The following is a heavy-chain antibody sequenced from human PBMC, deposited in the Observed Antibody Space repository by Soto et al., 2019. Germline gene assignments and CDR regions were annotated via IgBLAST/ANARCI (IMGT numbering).Heavy chain of an antibody. D-gene: IGHD1-26*01. J-gene: IGHJ4*02. CDR2: IYYSGTT. CDR3: ARRELQGPNAY. V-gene: IGHV4-28*01. CDR1: CYSISSSNW. Sequence: QVQLQESGPGLVKPSDTLSLTCAVSCYSISSSNWWGWIRQPPGKGLEWVGYIYYSGTTYYYPSLKSRVTLSGDTSKNQFSLKMTSVTALDTAVYYCARRELQGPNAYWGQRTLVTVSS.